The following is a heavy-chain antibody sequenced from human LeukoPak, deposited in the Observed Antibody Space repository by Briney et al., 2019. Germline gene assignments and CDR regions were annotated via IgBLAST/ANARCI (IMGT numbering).Heavy chain of an antibody. V-gene: IGHV4-59*01. D-gene: IGHD2-2*01. CDR3: VKSNSRYQPWTLDI. J-gene: IGHJ3*02. CDR1: GGSISSYY. Sequence: KSSETLSLTCTVSGGSISSYYWSWIRQPPGKGLEWIGYIYYSGSTNYNPSLKSRVTISVDTSNNQLSLKVNSVTAADTAMYYCVKSNSRYQPWTLDIWGRGTMVTVSS. CDR2: IYYSGST.